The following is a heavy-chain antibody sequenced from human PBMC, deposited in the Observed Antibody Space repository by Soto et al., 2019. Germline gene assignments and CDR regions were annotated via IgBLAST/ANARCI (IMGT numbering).Heavy chain of an antibody. CDR3: ARDMGVFWSGYPEGGFDY. Sequence: EAQLVESGGGLVQPGGSLRLSCAASGFTFTNYWMSWVRQAPGKGLEWVANIKQDGSEKYYADSAKGRFIISSDNAKTSLYLQMNSLRAEDTAVYYCARDMGVFWSGYPEGGFDYWGQGTPVTVSS. V-gene: IGHV3-7*01. D-gene: IGHD3-3*01. CDR2: IKQDGSEK. CDR1: GFTFTNYW. J-gene: IGHJ4*02.